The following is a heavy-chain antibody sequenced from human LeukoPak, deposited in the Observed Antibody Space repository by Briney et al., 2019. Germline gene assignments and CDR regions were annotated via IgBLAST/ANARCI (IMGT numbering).Heavy chain of an antibody. J-gene: IGHJ4*02. CDR1: GYTFSNYG. V-gene: IGHV1-18*01. CDR3: ARVDLLTGYYFFDY. Sequence: GASVTVSCKASGYTFSNYGISWVRQAPGQGLEWVGWIRGDNGNTNYAQKLQGRVTMTTDTSTSTAYMELRSLGSDETAVYYCARVDLLTGYYFFDYWGQGTLVTVSS. D-gene: IGHD3-9*01. CDR2: IRGDNGNT.